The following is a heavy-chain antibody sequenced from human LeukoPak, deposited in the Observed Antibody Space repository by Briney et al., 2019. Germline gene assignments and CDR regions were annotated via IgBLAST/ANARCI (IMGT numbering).Heavy chain of an antibody. V-gene: IGHV4-59*01. J-gene: IGHJ5*02. CDR1: GGSFSGYY. CDR3: ARGGYYGSGNDFRFDP. D-gene: IGHD3-10*01. Sequence: PSETLSLTCAVYGGSFSGYYWSWIRQPPGKGLECIGYIHYTGSTNYNPSLKSRVTISVETSKNQFSLKLKSVTAADTAVYYCARGGYYGSGNDFRFDPWGQGTLVTVSS. CDR2: IHYTGST.